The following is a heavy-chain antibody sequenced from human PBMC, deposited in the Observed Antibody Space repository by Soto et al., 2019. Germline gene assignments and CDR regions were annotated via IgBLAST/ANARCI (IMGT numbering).Heavy chain of an antibody. CDR3: ARERYYGSGSYNDY. V-gene: IGHV3-7*05. Sequence: HPGGSLRLSCAASGFTFSSYWMSWVRQAPGKGLEWVANIKQDGSEKYYVDSVKGRFTISRDNAKNSLYLQMNSLRAEDTAVYYCARERYYGSGSYNDYWGQGTLVTVSS. CDR1: GFTFSSYW. J-gene: IGHJ4*02. D-gene: IGHD3-10*01. CDR2: IKQDGSEK.